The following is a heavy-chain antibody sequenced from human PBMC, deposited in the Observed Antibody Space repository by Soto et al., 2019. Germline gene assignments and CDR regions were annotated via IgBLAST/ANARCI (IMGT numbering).Heavy chain of an antibody. CDR3: ATYGSGTYKPTTFDY. Sequence: QVQLQESGPGLVKPSQTLSLTCTVSGGSISSGVYYWSWIRQHPGKGLEWIGYIFYSGSTYYNPSLKSRVTISVDKSKNQFSLKLSSVTAADTAVYYCATYGSGTYKPTTFDYWGQGTLVTVSS. J-gene: IGHJ4*02. D-gene: IGHD3-10*01. V-gene: IGHV4-31*03. CDR2: IFYSGST. CDR1: GGSISSGVYY.